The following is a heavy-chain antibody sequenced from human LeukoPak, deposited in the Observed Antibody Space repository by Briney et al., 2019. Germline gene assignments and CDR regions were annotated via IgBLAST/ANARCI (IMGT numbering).Heavy chain of an antibody. CDR2: ISGSGGST. CDR3: AKDPTGWELLYGILPNFDY. J-gene: IGHJ4*02. CDR1: GFTFSSYG. D-gene: IGHD1-26*01. V-gene: IGHV3-23*01. Sequence: PGRSLRLSCAASGFTFSSYGMHWVRQAPGKGLEWVSAISGSGGSTYYADSVKGRFTISRDNSKNTLYLQMNSLRAEDTAVYYCAKDPTGWELLYGILPNFDYWGQGTLVTVSS.